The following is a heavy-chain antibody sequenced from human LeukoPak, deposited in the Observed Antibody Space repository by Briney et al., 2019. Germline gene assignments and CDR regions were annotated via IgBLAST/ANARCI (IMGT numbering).Heavy chain of an antibody. CDR2: TNPNSGGT. J-gene: IGHJ6*02. CDR3: ARVRITMVRGVIYGMDV. CDR1: GYTFTGYY. D-gene: IGHD3-10*01. Sequence: ASVKVSCKASGYTFTGYYMHWVRQAPGQGLEWMGWTNPNSGGTNYAQKFQGRVTMTGDTSISTAYMELSRLRSDDTAVYYCARVRITMVRGVIYGMDVWGQGTTVTVSS. V-gene: IGHV1-2*02.